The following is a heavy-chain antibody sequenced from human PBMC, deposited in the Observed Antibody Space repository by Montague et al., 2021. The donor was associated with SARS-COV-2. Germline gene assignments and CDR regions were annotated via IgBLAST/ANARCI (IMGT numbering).Heavy chain of an antibody. D-gene: IGHD4-23*01. CDR1: CGSISSRSYY. CDR3: ARLRGDYGGTYDTFDI. V-gene: IGHV4-39*01. Sequence: SETLSLTCTVSCGSISSRSYYWGWIRQPPGKGLEWIGSIYYSGSTYYNPSPKSRVTISVDTSKNQFSLKLSSVTAADTAVYYCARLRGDYGGTYDTFDIWGQGTMVTVSS. CDR2: IYYSGST. J-gene: IGHJ3*02.